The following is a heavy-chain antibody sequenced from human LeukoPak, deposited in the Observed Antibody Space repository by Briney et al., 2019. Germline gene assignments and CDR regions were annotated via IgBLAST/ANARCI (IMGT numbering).Heavy chain of an antibody. V-gene: IGHV4-59*08. Sequence: PSETLSLTCTVSGGSISSYYWGWIRQPPGKGLEWIGYIYYSGSTNYNPSLKSRVTISVDTSKNQFSLKLSSVTAADTAVYYCARPSTYYYDSSGHGAFDIWGQGTMVTVSS. D-gene: IGHD3-22*01. J-gene: IGHJ3*02. CDR3: ARPSTYYYDSSGHGAFDI. CDR2: IYYSGST. CDR1: GGSISSYY.